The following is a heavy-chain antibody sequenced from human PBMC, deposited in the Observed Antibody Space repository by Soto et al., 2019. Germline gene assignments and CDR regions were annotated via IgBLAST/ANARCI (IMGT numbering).Heavy chain of an antibody. CDR3: VREGRGSFDF. D-gene: IGHD5-12*01. J-gene: IGHJ3*01. V-gene: IGHV3-23*01. CDR1: GFSCTNDA. CDR2: IGGRGNSA. Sequence: QPGGSLRLSCAASGFSCTNDAMNWVRQAPGKGLEWVSVIGGRGNSAYYADSVQGRFTISRDNSKNTLSLQMSSLTADDTAIYYCVREGRGSFDFWGRGTMVTVSS.